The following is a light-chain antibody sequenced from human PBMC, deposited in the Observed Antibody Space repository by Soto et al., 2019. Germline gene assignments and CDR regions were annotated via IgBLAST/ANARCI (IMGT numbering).Light chain of an antibody. CDR3: QHFNSWPRT. CDR2: GAS. J-gene: IGKJ1*01. CDR1: QSVSGN. V-gene: IGKV3-15*01. Sequence: IVMTQSPATVSGSPGERVTLSCRASQSVSGNVAWYHQKPGQPPRLLVYGASTTATDIPARFFGSGSETDFTLTITRLESEDFGIDYCQHFNSWPRTFGQGTKVEIK.